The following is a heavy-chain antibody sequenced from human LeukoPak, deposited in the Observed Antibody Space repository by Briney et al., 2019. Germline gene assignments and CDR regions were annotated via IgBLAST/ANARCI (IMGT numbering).Heavy chain of an antibody. V-gene: IGHV1-2*02. CDR1: GYTFTGYY. D-gene: IGHD2-21*02. Sequence: ASVKVSCKASGYTFTGYYMHWVRQAPGQGLEWMGWLNPNSGGTNYAQMFQGRVTMSRDASISTAYMELSRLTSDDTAVFYCARGGGNTSGDVHYWGQGTLVTVSS. CDR2: LNPNSGGT. CDR3: ARGGGNTSGDVHY. J-gene: IGHJ4*02.